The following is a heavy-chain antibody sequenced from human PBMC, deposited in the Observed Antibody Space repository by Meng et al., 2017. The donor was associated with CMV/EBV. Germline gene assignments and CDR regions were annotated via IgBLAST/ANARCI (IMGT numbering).Heavy chain of an antibody. CDR2: INPGDSDT. V-gene: IGHV5-51*01. J-gene: IGHJ6*02. CDR3: ARAAYYYILTGYYSHEYYGMDV. Sequence: KVSCKGSGYSFPTYWIAWVCHMPGKGLEWMGIINPGDSDTKYSPSFEGQVTISADKSIGAAYLQWTSLKASDTAIYYCARAAYYYILTGYYSHEYYGMDVWGQGTTVTVSS. CDR1: GYSFPTYW. D-gene: IGHD3-9*01.